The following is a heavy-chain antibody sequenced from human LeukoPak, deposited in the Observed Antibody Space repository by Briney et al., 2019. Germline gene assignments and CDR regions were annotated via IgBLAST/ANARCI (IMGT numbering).Heavy chain of an antibody. D-gene: IGHD3-3*01. CDR1: GFTFSSNV. CDR3: ARDSDADYDFWSGYLSDYYYGMDV. V-gene: IGHV3-7*01. CDR2: IKQDGSEK. J-gene: IGHJ6*02. Sequence: GGSLRLSCAASGFTFSSNVMSWVRQAPGKGLEWVANIKQDGSEKYYVDSVKGRFTISRDNAKNSLYLQMNSLRAEDTAVYYCARDSDADYDFWSGYLSDYYYGMDVWGQGTTVTVSS.